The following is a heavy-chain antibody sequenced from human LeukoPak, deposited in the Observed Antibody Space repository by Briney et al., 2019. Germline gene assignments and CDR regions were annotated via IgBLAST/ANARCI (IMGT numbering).Heavy chain of an antibody. Sequence: PGWSLRLSFAASGFTFSDYYMSWIRQAPGKGLEWVSYISSSGSTIYYADSVKGRLNISRENAKNSMYLQMNSLRAEDTAVYYCARDLEDAFDIWGQGTMVTVSS. V-gene: IGHV3-11*01. CDR2: ISSSGSTI. J-gene: IGHJ3*02. CDR1: GFTFSDYY. D-gene: IGHD3-3*01. CDR3: ARDLEDAFDI.